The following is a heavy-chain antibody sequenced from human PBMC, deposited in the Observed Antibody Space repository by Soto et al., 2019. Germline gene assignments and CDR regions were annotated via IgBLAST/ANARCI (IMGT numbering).Heavy chain of an antibody. CDR2: ISVTGAST. D-gene: IGHD6-13*01. V-gene: IGHV3-23*01. CDR3: EKIRSIAAAFSDY. CDR1: GLTFSGSA. Sequence: EVQLLESGGGLVQSGGSLRLSCSASGLTFSGSAMSWVRQAPGKGLEWVSSISVTGASTYYADSVQGRFTVSRDNSKDTFFLEMNSLRAEDTAVYFCEKIRSIAAAFSDYWGQGTLVTVSS. J-gene: IGHJ4*02.